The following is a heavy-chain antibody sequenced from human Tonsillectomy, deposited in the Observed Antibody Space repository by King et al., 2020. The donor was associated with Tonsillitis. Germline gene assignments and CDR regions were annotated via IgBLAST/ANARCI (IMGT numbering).Heavy chain of an antibody. V-gene: IGHV3-49*03. CDR1: GFTFGDYA. CDR3: TRGGTAAGFYYYYMDV. CDR2: IRSKGNGGTT. Sequence: VQLVESGGGLEQPGRSLRLSCTASGFTFGDYAMSWFRQAPGKGLEWVVFIRSKGNGGTTEYAASVKGRFIISRDDSKSIAYLQMNSLKTEDTAVYYCTRGGTAAGFYYYYMDVWGKGTTVTVSS. D-gene: IGHD6-13*01. J-gene: IGHJ6*03.